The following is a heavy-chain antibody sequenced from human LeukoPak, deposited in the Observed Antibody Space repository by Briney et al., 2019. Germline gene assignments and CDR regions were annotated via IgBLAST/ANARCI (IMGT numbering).Heavy chain of an antibody. D-gene: IGHD5-18*01. CDR2: IRSKANSYAT. V-gene: IGHV3-73*01. Sequence: QPGGSPRLSCAASGFTFSGSAMHWVRQASGKGLEWVGRIRSKANSYATAYAASVKGRFTISRDDSKNTAYLQMNSLKTEDTAVYYCTRHADLVDTAMGGMTDWGQGTLVTVSS. J-gene: IGHJ4*02. CDR1: GFTFSGSA. CDR3: TRHADLVDTAMGGMTD.